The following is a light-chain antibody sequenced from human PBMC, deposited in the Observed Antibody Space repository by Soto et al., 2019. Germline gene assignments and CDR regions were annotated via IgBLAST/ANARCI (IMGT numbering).Light chain of an antibody. J-gene: IGKJ2*01. CDR1: QYINNY. CDR2: AAY. V-gene: IGKV1-39*01. CDR3: QQVNNYPYT. Sequence: DIQMTQSPSSLSTSVGDRVTITCRASQYINNYLNWYQQKPGKAPKLLIFAAYNLQSGVPSRFSGSGSGTDFTLTISSLQPEDFATYYCQQVNNYPYTFGQGTKLEI.